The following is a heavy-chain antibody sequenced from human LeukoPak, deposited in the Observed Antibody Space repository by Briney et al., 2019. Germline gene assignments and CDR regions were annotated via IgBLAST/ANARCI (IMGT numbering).Heavy chain of an antibody. J-gene: IGHJ6*02. CDR3: ARGSFSGASLEYYYYGMDV. Sequence: GASVKVSCKASGYTFTSYDINWVRQATAQGLEWMGWMNPNRGNTGYAQKFQGRVTMTRNTSISTAYMELSSLRSEDTAVYYCARGSFSGASLEYYYYGMDVWGQGTTVTVSS. CDR2: MNPNRGNT. CDR1: GYTFTSYD. D-gene: IGHD1-26*01. V-gene: IGHV1-8*01.